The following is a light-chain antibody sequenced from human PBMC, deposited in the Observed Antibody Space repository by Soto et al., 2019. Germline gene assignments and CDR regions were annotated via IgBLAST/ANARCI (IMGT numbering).Light chain of an antibody. J-gene: IGLJ1*01. CDR2: EVS. CDR1: SSDVGAYNY. Sequence: QSVLTQPASVSGSLGQSITISCTGTSSDVGAYNYVSWYQQQPGKAPKLMISEVSNRPSGVSNRFSGSKSGNTASLIISGLRAGDEADYYCCSFTSITTYVFGTGTKVTVL. V-gene: IGLV2-14*01. CDR3: CSFTSITTYV.